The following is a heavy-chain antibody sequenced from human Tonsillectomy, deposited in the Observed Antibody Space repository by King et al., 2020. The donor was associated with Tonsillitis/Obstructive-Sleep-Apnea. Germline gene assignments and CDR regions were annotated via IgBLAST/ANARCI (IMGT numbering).Heavy chain of an antibody. J-gene: IGHJ4*02. CDR1: GYIFTSYA. D-gene: IGHD3-3*01. Sequence: VQLVESGSELKKPGASVKDSCKASGYIFTSYAMNWVRQAPGQGLEWMGWINTNTGNPTYAQGFTGRFVFSLDTSVSTAYLQISSLKAGDTAVYYCARDAHPPGFLEWLSMYYFDYWGQGTVVTVSS. CDR2: INTNTGNP. CDR3: ARDAHPPGFLEWLSMYYFDY. V-gene: IGHV7-4-1*02.